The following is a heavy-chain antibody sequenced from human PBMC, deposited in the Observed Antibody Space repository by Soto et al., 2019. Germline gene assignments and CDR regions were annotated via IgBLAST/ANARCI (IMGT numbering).Heavy chain of an antibody. CDR2: IYWNDYK. V-gene: IGHV2-5*01. Sequence: SGPTLVNPTQTLTLTCTFSGFSLSTSGVGVGWIRQPPGKALEWLALIYWNDYKRYSPSLQSRLTITKDTSKNQVVLTMTNMAPGDTATYYCAHPRGWWDCGSADCYIPWFDPWGLGTLVTVSS. CDR3: AHPRGWWDCGSADCYIPWFDP. D-gene: IGHD2-2*02. J-gene: IGHJ5*02. CDR1: GFSLSTSGVG.